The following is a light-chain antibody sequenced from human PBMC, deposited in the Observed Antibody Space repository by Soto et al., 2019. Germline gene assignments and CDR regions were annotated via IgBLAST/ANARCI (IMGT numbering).Light chain of an antibody. CDR3: QRDYNNIRT. CDR2: KAS. J-gene: IGKJ1*01. Sequence: IQMTQSPSSLSASVGDRVTITCRASQGIRNDLGWYQQKPGKAPKLLIYKASILESGVLSRFSGSGSGTDFTLTISSLQPEDFATYYCQRDYNNIRTFGQGTKVDIK. V-gene: IGKV1-6*01. CDR1: QGIRND.